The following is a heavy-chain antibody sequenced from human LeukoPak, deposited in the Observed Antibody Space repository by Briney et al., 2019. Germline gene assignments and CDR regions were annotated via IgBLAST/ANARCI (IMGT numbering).Heavy chain of an antibody. J-gene: IGHJ4*02. Sequence: GGSLCRSCLASGFSFSSFSMHWVRQAPGKGLEWVAFLSYDGSETYYADSVMGRFTISRDNSKNTVYLEVNRPTHEDTAVYYCAGDPSRIAVAGGRLEYWGQGTRHILSS. CDR3: AGDPSRIAVAGGRLEY. CDR1: GFSFSSFS. CDR2: LSYDGSET. V-gene: IGHV3-30*04. D-gene: IGHD6-19*01.